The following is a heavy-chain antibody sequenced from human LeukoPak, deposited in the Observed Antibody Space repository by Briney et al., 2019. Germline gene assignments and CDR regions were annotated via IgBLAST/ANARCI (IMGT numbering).Heavy chain of an antibody. CDR3: ARGWRTDYYDSSGYPFDY. V-gene: IGHV4-59*01. CDR1: GGSISSYY. D-gene: IGHD3-22*01. J-gene: IGHJ4*02. Sequence: KPSETLSLTCTVSGGSISSYYWSWIRQPPGKGLEWIGYIYYSGSTNYNPSLKSRVTISVDTSKNQFSLKLSSVTAADTAVYYCARGWRTDYYDSSGYPFDYWGQGTLVTVSS. CDR2: IYYSGST.